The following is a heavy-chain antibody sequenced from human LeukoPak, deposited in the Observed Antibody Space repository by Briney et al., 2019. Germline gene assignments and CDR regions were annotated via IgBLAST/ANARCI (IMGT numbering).Heavy chain of an antibody. CDR1: GYTFTGYY. V-gene: IGHV1-2*06. D-gene: IGHD2-8*01. Sequence: ASVKVSCKASGYTFTGYYMHWVRQAPGQGLEWMGRINPNSGGTNYAQKFQGRVTMTRDTSISTTYMELSRLRSDDAAVDFCSRESHGYCTNGVCPNFDYWGQGTLVTVSS. CDR2: INPNSGGT. CDR3: SRESHGYCTNGVCPNFDY. J-gene: IGHJ4*02.